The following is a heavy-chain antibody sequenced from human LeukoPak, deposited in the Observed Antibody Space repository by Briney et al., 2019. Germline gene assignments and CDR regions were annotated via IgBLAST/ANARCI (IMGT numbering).Heavy chain of an antibody. CDR3: ARGYYDSSGYSDAFDI. Sequence: GGSLRLSCAASGFTFSNYEMNWVRQAPGKGVEWVSYISSRGSAIYYAASVKGRFTISRDNDKNSLYLQMNSLRAEDTAVYYCARGYYDSSGYSDAFDIWGQGTMVTVSS. D-gene: IGHD3-22*01. CDR1: GFTFSNYE. V-gene: IGHV3-48*03. CDR2: ISSRGSAI. J-gene: IGHJ3*02.